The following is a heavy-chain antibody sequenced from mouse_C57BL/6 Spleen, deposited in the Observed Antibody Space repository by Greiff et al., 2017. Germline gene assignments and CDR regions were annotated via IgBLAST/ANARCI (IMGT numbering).Heavy chain of an antibody. D-gene: IGHD2-3*01. J-gene: IGHJ3*01. CDR3: ARRRGDGFFAY. CDR1: GYTFTSYW. CDR2: IDPSDSYT. V-gene: IGHV1-50*01. Sequence: QVQLQQPGAELVKPGASVKLSCKASGYTFTSYWMQWVKQRPGQGLEWIGEIDPSDSYTNYNRKFKGKATLTVDTSSSTAYMQLSSLTSEDSAVYYCARRRGDGFFAYGGQGTLVTVSA.